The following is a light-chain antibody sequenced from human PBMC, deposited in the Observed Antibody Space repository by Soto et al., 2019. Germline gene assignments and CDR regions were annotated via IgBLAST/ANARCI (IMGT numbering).Light chain of an antibody. CDR2: GNN. J-gene: IGLJ3*02. CDR1: NSDIGAHYD. V-gene: IGLV1-40*01. Sequence: QSVLTQPPSVSGAPGQRVTISCTGSNSDIGAHYDVHWYQQLPGTAPTLLIYGNNNRPSGVPDRFSGSRSGTSSTLAINGLKSEYEADYYYQSYNSSLIGWGFSLGTKLTVL. CDR3: QSYNSSLIGWG.